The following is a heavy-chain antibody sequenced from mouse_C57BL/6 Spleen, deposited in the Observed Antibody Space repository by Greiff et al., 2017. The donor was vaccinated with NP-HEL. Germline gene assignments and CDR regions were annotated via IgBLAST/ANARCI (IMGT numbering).Heavy chain of an antibody. CDR3: ARGLYDGYFWFAY. V-gene: IGHV5-4*03. Sequence: EVKLVESGGGLVKPGGSLKLSCAASGFTFSSYAMSWVRQTPEKRLEWVATISDGGSYTYYPDNVKGRFTISRDNAKNNLYLQMSQLKSEDTAMYYCARGLYDGYFWFAYWGQGTLVTVSA. D-gene: IGHD2-3*01. CDR1: GFTFSSYA. CDR2: ISDGGSYT. J-gene: IGHJ3*01.